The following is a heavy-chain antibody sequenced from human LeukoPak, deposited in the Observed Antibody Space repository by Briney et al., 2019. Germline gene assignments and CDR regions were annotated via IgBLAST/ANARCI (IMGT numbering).Heavy chain of an antibody. V-gene: IGHV4-59*01. CDR3: ARVDTAMVSPINFDY. J-gene: IGHJ4*02. D-gene: IGHD5-18*01. CDR1: GGSISSYY. CDR2: THYSGST. Sequence: SETLSLTCTVSGGSISSYYWSWLRQPPGKGLEYIGYTHYSGSTNYNPSLKSRVTISVDTSKNQFSLKLSSVTAADTAVYYCARVDTAMVSPINFDYWGQGTLVTVSS.